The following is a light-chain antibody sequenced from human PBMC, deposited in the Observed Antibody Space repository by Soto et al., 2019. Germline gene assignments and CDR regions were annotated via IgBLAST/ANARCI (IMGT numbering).Light chain of an antibody. V-gene: IGLV1-40*01. J-gene: IGLJ2*01. CDR3: AVWDDNMNSVV. CDR1: SSNIGAGYE. Sequence: QSVLTQPPSVSGAPGQRVTVSCTGTSSNIGAGYEVHWYHQLPGTAPKLLVSGNGNRPSGVPDRLSASKSGTSASLAITGLQAEDEADYYCAVWDDNMNSVVFGGGTKVTVL. CDR2: GNG.